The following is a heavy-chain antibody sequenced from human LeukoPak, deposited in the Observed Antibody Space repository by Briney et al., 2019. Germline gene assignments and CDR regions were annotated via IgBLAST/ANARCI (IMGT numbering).Heavy chain of an antibody. J-gene: IGHJ4*02. D-gene: IGHD1-26*01. Sequence: GGSLRLSCAASGFTFSSYGMHWVRQAPGKGLEWVANINQDGSEKNYVDSVKGRFTISRDNAKNSLFLQMNSLRAEDTAIYYCASGAGWESGYWGQGTLVTVSS. CDR2: INQDGSEK. CDR1: GFTFSSYG. V-gene: IGHV3-7*01. CDR3: ASGAGWESGY.